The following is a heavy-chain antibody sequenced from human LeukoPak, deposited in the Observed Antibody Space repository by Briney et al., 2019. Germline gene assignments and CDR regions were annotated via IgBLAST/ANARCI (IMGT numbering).Heavy chain of an antibody. CDR2: INWNGGST. CDR3: AREASYDSSGYQGSTYDAFDI. D-gene: IGHD3-22*01. Sequence: PGGSLRLSCAASGFTFDDYGMSWVRQAPGKGLEWVSGINWNGGSTGYADSVKGRFTISRDNAKNSLYLQVNSLRAEDTALYYCAREASYDSSGYQGSTYDAFDIWGQGTMVTVSS. J-gene: IGHJ3*02. V-gene: IGHV3-20*04. CDR1: GFTFDDYG.